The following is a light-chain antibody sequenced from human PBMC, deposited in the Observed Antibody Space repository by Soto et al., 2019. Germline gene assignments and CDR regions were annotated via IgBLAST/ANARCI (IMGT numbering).Light chain of an antibody. CDR1: SSDIGSYNY. CDR2: DVT. CDR3: SSPRSSSFHV. V-gene: IGLV2-14*03. J-gene: IGLJ1*01. Sequence: QSALTQPASVSGSPGQSITISCTGTSSDIGSYNYVSWYQQHPGQAPKLMIYDVTNRPSGVSNRFSGSKSGNTASLTISVLQAEDEADYYCSSPRSSSFHVFGTGTKVTVL.